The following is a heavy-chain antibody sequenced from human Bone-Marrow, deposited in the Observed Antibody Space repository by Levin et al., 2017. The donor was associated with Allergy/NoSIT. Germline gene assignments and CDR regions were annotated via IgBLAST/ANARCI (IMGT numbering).Heavy chain of an antibody. CDR3: AKSSWIAPFDY. V-gene: IGHV3-30*18. Sequence: GGSLRLSCAASGFTFSSYGMHWVRQAPGKGLEWVAVISYDGSNKYYADSVKGRFTISRDNSKNTLYLQMNSLRAEDTAVYYCAKSSWIAPFDYWGQGTLVTVSS. CDR1: GFTFSSYG. D-gene: IGHD2-21*01. CDR2: ISYDGSNK. J-gene: IGHJ4*02.